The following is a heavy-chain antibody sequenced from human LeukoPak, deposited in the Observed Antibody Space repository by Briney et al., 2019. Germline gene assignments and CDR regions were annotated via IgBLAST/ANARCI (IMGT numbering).Heavy chain of an antibody. CDR2: IKQDGSEK. CDR3: ARDQGWQLVHSWFDP. Sequence: GGSLRLSCAVSGFTFSSYWMSWVRQAPGKGLEWVANIKQDGSEKYYVDSVKGRFTISRDNAKNSLYLQMNSLRAEDTAVYYCARDQGWQLVHSWFDPWGQGTLVTVSS. CDR1: GFTFSSYW. V-gene: IGHV3-7*01. J-gene: IGHJ5*02. D-gene: IGHD6-13*01.